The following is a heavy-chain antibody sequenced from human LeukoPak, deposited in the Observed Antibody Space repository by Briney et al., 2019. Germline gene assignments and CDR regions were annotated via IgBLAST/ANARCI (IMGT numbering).Heavy chain of an antibody. CDR3: ARASTIFGMRRANWFDP. Sequence: GGSLRLSCAASGFTFSSYAMHWVRQAPGKGLEWVAVISYDGSNKYYADSVKGRFTISRDNAKNSLYLQMNSLRAEDTAVYYCARASTIFGMRRANWFDPWGQGTLVTVSS. CDR2: ISYDGSNK. CDR1: GFTFSSYA. J-gene: IGHJ5*02. D-gene: IGHD3-3*01. V-gene: IGHV3-30-3*01.